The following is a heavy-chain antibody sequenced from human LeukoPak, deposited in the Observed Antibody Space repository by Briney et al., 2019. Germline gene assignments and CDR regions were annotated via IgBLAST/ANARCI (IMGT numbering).Heavy chain of an antibody. V-gene: IGHV3-30*03. J-gene: IGHJ5*02. CDR1: GFTFSSYW. CDR2: LSYDGRNE. Sequence: GGSLRLSCAASGFTFSSYWMNWARQAPGKGLEWVAVLSYDGRNEYYGDSVKGRFTISRDNAKNTLYLQMNSLRAEDTAVYYCARALAVAGTGGFDPWGQGTLVTVSS. D-gene: IGHD6-19*01. CDR3: ARALAVAGTGGFDP.